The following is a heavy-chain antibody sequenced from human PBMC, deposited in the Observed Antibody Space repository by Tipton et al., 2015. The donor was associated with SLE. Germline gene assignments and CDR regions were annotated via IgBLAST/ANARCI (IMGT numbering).Heavy chain of an antibody. D-gene: IGHD2-2*01. CDR3: ARGRVVPAGNFDY. Sequence: TLSLTCAVSGYSISSGYYWGWIRQPPGKGLEWIGYISYSGSTNYNPSLKSRVAISIDTSKNQFSLKVDSVTAADTAVYYCARGRVVPAGNFDYWGQGTLVTVSS. J-gene: IGHJ4*02. CDR2: ISYSGST. V-gene: IGHV4-38-2*01. CDR1: GYSISSGYY.